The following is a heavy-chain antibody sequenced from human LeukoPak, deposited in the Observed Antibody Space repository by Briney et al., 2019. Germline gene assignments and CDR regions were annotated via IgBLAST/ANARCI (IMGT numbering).Heavy chain of an antibody. CDR2: IWYDGSNK. V-gene: IGHV3-33*01. D-gene: IGHD4-17*01. J-gene: IGHJ4*02. CDR1: GFTFSSYG. CDR3: ARDLRLTYYFDY. Sequence: PGGSLRLSCAASGFTFSSYGMHWVRQAPGKGLEWVAVIWYDGSNKYYAGSVKGRFTISRDNSKNTLYLQMNSLRAEDTAVYYCARDLRLTYYFDYWGQGTLVTVSS.